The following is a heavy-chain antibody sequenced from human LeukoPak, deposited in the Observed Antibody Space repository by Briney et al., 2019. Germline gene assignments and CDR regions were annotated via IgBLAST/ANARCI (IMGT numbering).Heavy chain of an antibody. CDR1: GGSISSYY. Sequence: PSETLSLTCTVSGGSISSYYWSWIRQPPGKGLEWIGYIYYSGSTNYNPSLKSRVTISVDTSKNQFSLKLSSVTAADTAVYYCARYESTSSRYNWFDPWGQGTLVTVSS. CDR2: IYYSGST. J-gene: IGHJ5*02. CDR3: ARYESTSSRYNWFDP. V-gene: IGHV4-59*08. D-gene: IGHD2-2*01.